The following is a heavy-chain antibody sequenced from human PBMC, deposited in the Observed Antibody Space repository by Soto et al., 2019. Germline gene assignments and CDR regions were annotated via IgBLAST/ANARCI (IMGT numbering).Heavy chain of an antibody. Sequence: EVELLESRGGLVQPGGSLRLSCAASEFTFTSYAMSWVRQAPGKGLEWVSAVGSDGGSTYYADSVRGRFTVSRDNSQNTLYLQMNNLRAEDTAVYYCAKDVCGSGTFCHFDIWGQGTLVTVSS. J-gene: IGHJ4*02. CDR2: VGSDGGST. D-gene: IGHD3-10*01. CDR1: EFTFTSYA. CDR3: AKDVCGSGTFCHFDI. V-gene: IGHV3-23*01.